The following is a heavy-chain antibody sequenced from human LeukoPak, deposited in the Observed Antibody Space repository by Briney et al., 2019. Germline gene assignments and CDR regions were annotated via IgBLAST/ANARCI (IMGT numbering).Heavy chain of an antibody. J-gene: IGHJ3*02. V-gene: IGHV1-18*01. Sequence: VASVKVSCKASGYTFTTYGISWVRQAPGQGLEWMGWISAYNGNTNYAQKLQGRVTMTTDTSTSTAYMELRSLRSDDTAVYYCARVVVMTTSGVAFDIWGQGTMVTVSS. CDR1: GYTFTTYG. CDR3: ARVVVMTTSGVAFDI. D-gene: IGHD3-22*01. CDR2: ISAYNGNT.